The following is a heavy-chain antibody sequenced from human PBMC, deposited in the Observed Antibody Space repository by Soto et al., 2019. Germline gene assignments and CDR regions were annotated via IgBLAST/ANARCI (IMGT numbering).Heavy chain of an antibody. D-gene: IGHD4-4*01. CDR2: IKGKTDGGTT. Sequence: PGGSLRLSCAASGFTFSNAWMSWVRQAPGKGLEWVGRIKGKTDGGTTDYAAPVKGRFTISRDDSKNTLYLQMNSLKTEDTAVYYCTTTTVTTWAWPRGRDYWGQGTLVTVSS. CDR3: TTTTVTTWAWPRGRDY. CDR1: GFTFSNAW. J-gene: IGHJ4*02. V-gene: IGHV3-15*01.